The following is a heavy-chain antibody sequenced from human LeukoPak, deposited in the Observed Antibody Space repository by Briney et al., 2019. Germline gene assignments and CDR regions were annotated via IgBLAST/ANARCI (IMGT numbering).Heavy chain of an antibody. V-gene: IGHV3-21*01. CDR1: GFTFSSYS. Sequence: GGSLRLSCAASGFTFSSYSMNWVRQAPGKGLEWVSSITSSSSYIYYADSVKGRFTISRDNAKNSLYLEMNRLRAEDTAVYYCARGRGSGGSYLHVTFDYWGEGTLVTVSS. J-gene: IGHJ4*02. D-gene: IGHD2-15*01. CDR2: ITSSSSYI. CDR3: ARGRGSGGSYLHVTFDY.